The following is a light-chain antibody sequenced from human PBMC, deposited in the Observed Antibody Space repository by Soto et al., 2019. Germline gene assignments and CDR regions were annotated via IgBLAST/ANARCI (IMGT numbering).Light chain of an antibody. V-gene: IGLV1-47*01. CDR2: RNN. CDR3: AAWDDSLSVV. CDR1: SSNIGSNF. J-gene: IGLJ2*01. Sequence: QLVLTQPPSASGTPGQRVTISCSGSSSNIGSNFVYWYRHLPGTAPKLLIYRNNQRPSGVPDRFSGSKSDTSASLAISGLRSEDEADYYCAAWDDSLSVVFGGGTKVTVL.